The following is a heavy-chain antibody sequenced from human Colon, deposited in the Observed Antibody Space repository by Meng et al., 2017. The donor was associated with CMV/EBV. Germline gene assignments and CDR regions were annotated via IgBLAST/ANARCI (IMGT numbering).Heavy chain of an antibody. V-gene: IGHV1-2*02. CDR2: IRSDGSAT. CDR1: GYTFSDYY. J-gene: IGHJ4*02. D-gene: IGHD6-19*01. CDR3: VRSSGWSLFDY. Sequence: VQRVQSGAGVKEPGASVKVSCKTSGYTFSDYYMHWVRQAPGQGLEWMGWIRSDGSATNYAQKFRGRVTMTRDASVSTAYMELSGLTSDDTAVYFCVRSSGWSLFDYWGPGALVTVSS.